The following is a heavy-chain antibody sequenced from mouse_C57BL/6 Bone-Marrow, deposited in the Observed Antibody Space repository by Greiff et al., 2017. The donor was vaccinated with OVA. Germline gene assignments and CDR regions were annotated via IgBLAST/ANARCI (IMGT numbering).Heavy chain of an antibody. Sequence: EVHLVESGPGLVKPSQSLSLTCSVTGYSITSGYYWNWIRQFPGNKLEWMGYISYDGSNNYNPSLKNRISITRDTSKNQFFLKLNSVTTEDTATYYCARVRGGLYAMDYWGQGTSVTVSS. CDR2: ISYDGSN. CDR3: ARVRGGLYAMDY. J-gene: IGHJ4*01. V-gene: IGHV3-6*01. CDR1: GYSITSGYY.